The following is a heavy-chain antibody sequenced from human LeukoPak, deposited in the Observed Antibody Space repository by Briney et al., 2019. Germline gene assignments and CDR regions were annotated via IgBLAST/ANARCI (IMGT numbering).Heavy chain of an antibody. V-gene: IGHV5-10-1*01. Sequence: GESLRISCKGSGYSFTSYWISWVRQMPGKGLEWMGRIDPSDSYTNYSPSFQGHVTISADKSISTAYLQWSSLKASDIAMYYCASTGYYGSGSYYRNDYWDQGTLVTVSS. CDR1: GYSFTSYW. J-gene: IGHJ4*02. D-gene: IGHD3-10*01. CDR3: ASTGYYGSGSYYRNDY. CDR2: IDPSDSYT.